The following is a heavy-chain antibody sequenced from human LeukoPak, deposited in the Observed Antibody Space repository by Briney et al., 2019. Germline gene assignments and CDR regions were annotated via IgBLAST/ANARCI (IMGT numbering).Heavy chain of an antibody. Sequence: SQTLSLTCAISGDSVSSNSAAWNWIRQSPSRGLEWLGRTYYRSKWYNDYAVSVKSRITINPDTSKNQFSLQLDSVTPEDTAVYYCARVRGGDSGYEKSLDPWGQGTLVTVSS. J-gene: IGHJ5*02. CDR3: ARVRGGDSGYEKSLDP. D-gene: IGHD5-12*01. V-gene: IGHV6-1*01. CDR1: GDSVSSNSAA. CDR2: TYYRSKWYN.